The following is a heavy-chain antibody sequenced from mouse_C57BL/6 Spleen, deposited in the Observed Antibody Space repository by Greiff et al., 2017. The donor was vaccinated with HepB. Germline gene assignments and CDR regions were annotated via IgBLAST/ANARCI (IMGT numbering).Heavy chain of an antibody. J-gene: IGHJ3*01. Sequence: EVQGVESGGGLVKPGGSLKLSCAASGFTFSSYTMPWVRQTPEKRLEWVATISGGGGNTYYPDSVKGRFTISRDNAKNTLYLQMSSLRSEDTALYYCARYYYGSSYDWFAYWGQGTLVTVSA. D-gene: IGHD1-1*01. CDR1: GFTFSSYT. CDR2: ISGGGGNT. V-gene: IGHV5-9*01. CDR3: ARYYYGSSYDWFAY.